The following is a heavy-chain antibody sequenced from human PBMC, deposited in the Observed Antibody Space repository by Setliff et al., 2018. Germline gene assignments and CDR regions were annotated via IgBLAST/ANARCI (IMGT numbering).Heavy chain of an antibody. Sequence: SETLSLTCAVSSGSISYNNWWTWVRQPPGKGLEWIGEIYHTESTNYNPSLKSRVTISLDKSKNQFSLELSSVTAADTAVYYCARDDTYDFWGGHGHLDSWGQGFLVTVSS. CDR3: ARDDTYDFWGGHGHLDS. V-gene: IGHV4-4*02. D-gene: IGHD3-3*01. CDR2: IYHTEST. J-gene: IGHJ4*02. CDR1: SGSISYNNW.